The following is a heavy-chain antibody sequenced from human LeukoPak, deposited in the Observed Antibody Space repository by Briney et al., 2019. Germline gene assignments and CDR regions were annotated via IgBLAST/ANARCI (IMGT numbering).Heavy chain of an antibody. Sequence: SETLSLTCTVSGGSISSYYWSWIRQPPGKGLEWIGYIYYSGSTNYNPSLKSRVTISVDTSKNQFSLKLSSVTAADTAVYYCARHRSMVRGIHAFDIWGQGTMVTVSS. CDR3: ARHRSMVRGIHAFDI. CDR1: GGSISSYY. J-gene: IGHJ3*02. D-gene: IGHD3-10*01. V-gene: IGHV4-59*08. CDR2: IYYSGST.